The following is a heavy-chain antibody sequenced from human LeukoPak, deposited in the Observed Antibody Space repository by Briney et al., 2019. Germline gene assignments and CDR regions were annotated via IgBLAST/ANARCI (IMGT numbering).Heavy chain of an antibody. D-gene: IGHD4-17*01. Sequence: GGSLRLSCADSGFTFSSYSMNWVRQAPGKGLEWGSSISSSSSYIYYADSVKGRFTISRDNAKNSLYLQMNSLRAEDTAVYYCARPNNDYGDYTPFDYWGQGTLVTVSS. J-gene: IGHJ4*02. CDR3: ARPNNDYGDYTPFDY. CDR1: GFTFSSYS. CDR2: ISSSSSYI. V-gene: IGHV3-21*01.